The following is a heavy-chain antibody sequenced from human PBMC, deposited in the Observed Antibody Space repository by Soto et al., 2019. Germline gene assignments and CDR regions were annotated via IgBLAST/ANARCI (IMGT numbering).Heavy chain of an antibody. CDR2: VFSSGRT. Sequence: QVQLQESGPGLVKPSETLSLTCSVSGGSISDYRWSWIRQSAGKGLEWIGRVFSSGRTNYNPSLGSRVTMSVDTSKNQFSLILTSVAAADTAVYYCTRGVMIGVTGPDYWGQGTLVSVSS. D-gene: IGHD3-16*01. J-gene: IGHJ4*02. CDR3: TRGVMIGVTGPDY. V-gene: IGHV4-4*07. CDR1: GGSISDYR.